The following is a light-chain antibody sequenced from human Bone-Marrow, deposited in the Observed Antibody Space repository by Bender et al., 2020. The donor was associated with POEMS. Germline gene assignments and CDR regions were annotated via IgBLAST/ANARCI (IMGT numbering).Light chain of an antibody. CDR1: ALPKRY. Sequence: SYELTQPPSVSVSPGQTARITCSGDALPKRYAHWYQQKSGQAPVLVIYEDNKRPSGIPERFSGSGSGTMATLTISGAQIEDEGDFYCFSEDTNDFRVFGGGTKLTVL. CDR3: FSEDTNDFRV. V-gene: IGLV3-10*01. J-gene: IGLJ3*02. CDR2: EDN.